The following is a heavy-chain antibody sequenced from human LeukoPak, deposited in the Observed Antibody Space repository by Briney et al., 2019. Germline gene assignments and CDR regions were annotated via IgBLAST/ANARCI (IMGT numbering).Heavy chain of an antibody. D-gene: IGHD3-16*01. Sequence: GGSLRLSCAASGFTFSSYGMHWVRQAPGKGLEWVAFIRYDGSNKYYADSVKGRFTISRDNSKNTLYLQMNSLRAEDTAVYYCAKDGDYYYYMDVWGKGTTVTVSS. J-gene: IGHJ6*03. CDR2: IRYDGSNK. CDR3: AKDGDYYYYMDV. CDR1: GFTFSSYG. V-gene: IGHV3-30*02.